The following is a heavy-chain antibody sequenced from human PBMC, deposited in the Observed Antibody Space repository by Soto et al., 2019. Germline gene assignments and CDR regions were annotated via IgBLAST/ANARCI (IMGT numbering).Heavy chain of an antibody. CDR2: IYYSGST. D-gene: IGHD5-18*01. V-gene: IGHV4-39*01. J-gene: IGHJ6*02. Sequence: QLQLQESGPGLVKPSETLSLTCTVSGGSIGSSSYYWGWIRQPPGKGLEWIGSIYYSGSTYYNPSLKSRVTISVDTSKNQFSLKLSSVTAADTAVYYCARPVDTDSYGMDVWGQGTTVTVSS. CDR3: ARPVDTDSYGMDV. CDR1: GGSIGSSSYY.